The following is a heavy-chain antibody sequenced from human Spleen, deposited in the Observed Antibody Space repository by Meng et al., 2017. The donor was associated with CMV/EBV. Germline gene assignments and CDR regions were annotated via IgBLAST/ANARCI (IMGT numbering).Heavy chain of an antibody. Sequence: SGGSISSSTLYWGWIRQSPGRGLEWIGSIHYTGNTYRNPSLWGRVSMSVDTSKNQFSLNLTSVTAADTSIYYCARPSGNGWYYFDSWGQGTLVTVSS. D-gene: IGHD6-19*01. J-gene: IGHJ4*02. V-gene: IGHV4-39*01. CDR2: IHYTGNT. CDR1: GGSISSSTLY. CDR3: ARPSGNGWYYFDS.